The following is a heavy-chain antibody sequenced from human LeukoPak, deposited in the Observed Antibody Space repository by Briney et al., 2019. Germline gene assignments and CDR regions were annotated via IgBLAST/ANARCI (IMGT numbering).Heavy chain of an antibody. CDR3: AKDSLTDIDY. CDR2: IRHDGTIK. V-gene: IGHV3-30*02. CDR1: GFTFSIYG. D-gene: IGHD3-9*01. Sequence: GGSLRLSCTASGFTFSIYGMYWVSQAPGKGLEWVAFIRHDGTIKYYADSVKGRFTIPRDNSENTLYLQLNSLRAEDTAVYYCAKDSLTDIDYWGQGTLVTVSS. J-gene: IGHJ4*02.